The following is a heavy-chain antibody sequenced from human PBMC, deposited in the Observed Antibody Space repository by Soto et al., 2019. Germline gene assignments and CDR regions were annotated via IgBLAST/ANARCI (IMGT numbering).Heavy chain of an antibody. D-gene: IGHD1-1*01. J-gene: IGHJ4*02. CDR2: VYHSGST. Sequence: QVQLQESGPGLVKPSGTLSLTCAVSGGSISTSNWWSWVRQPPGKGLEWIGEVYHSGSTNYNPSFESRVAMSVDKSKNQFSLKLNSVTAADTALYYCAMTSTSGTRFDYWGQGSLVTVSS. V-gene: IGHV4-4*02. CDR1: GGSISTSNW. CDR3: AMTSTSGTRFDY.